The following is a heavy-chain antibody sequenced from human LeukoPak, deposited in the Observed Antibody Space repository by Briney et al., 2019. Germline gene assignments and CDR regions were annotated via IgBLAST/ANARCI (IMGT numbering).Heavy chain of an antibody. V-gene: IGHV4-59*08. D-gene: IGHD5-12*01. CDR2: IYYSGSA. Sequence: SETLSLTCTVSGGSISTYYWSWIRQPPGKGLEWIGYIYYSGSAKYNPSLKSRVTISVDTSKNQFSLKLSSVTAADTAVYYCARRYSGYDLSYYYGMDVWGQGTTVTVSS. CDR3: ARRYSGYDLSYYYGMDV. J-gene: IGHJ6*02. CDR1: GGSISTYY.